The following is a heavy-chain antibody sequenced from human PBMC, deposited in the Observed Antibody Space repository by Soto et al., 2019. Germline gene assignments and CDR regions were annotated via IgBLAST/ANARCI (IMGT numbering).Heavy chain of an antibody. CDR1: GFTFSRDS. CDR3: ARQDPLLAGFYP. Sequence: PGGSLRLSCAASGFTFSRDSMNWVRQAPGKGLEWVSSISSSSSYIYYADSVKGRFTISRDNAKNSLYLQMNSLRAEDTAVYYCARQDPLLAGFYPWAQGILV. CDR2: ISSSSSYI. V-gene: IGHV3-21*01. D-gene: IGHD3-10*01. J-gene: IGHJ5*02.